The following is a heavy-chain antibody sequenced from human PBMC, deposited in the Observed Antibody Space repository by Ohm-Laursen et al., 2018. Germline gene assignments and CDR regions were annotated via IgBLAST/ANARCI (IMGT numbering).Heavy chain of an antibody. CDR2: ISYDGSNK. V-gene: IGHV3-30*03. J-gene: IGHJ3*01. Sequence: SLRLSCAASGFTFSSYGMHWVRQAPGKGLEWVAVISYDGSNKYYADSVKGRFTISKDKSKNMLYLQMNSLRAEDTAVYHCASRRIVTMDRGAFNVWGQGTMVTVSS. D-gene: IGHD4-11*01. CDR1: GFTFSSYG. CDR3: ASRRIVTMDRGAFNV.